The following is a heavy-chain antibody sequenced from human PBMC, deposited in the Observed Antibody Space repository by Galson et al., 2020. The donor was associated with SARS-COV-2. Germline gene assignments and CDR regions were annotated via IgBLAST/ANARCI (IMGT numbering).Heavy chain of an antibody. Sequence: GESLKISCKGSGYSFLSYWIGWVRQMPGKGLEWMGVIYPGDSDTRYSPSFQGQGTISVDTSINTVYLHWSSLKASDTTMYYCARQGPISVAGNRYYDMDVWGQGSAVTVSS. CDR2: IYPGDSDT. CDR3: ARQGPISVAGNRYYDMDV. D-gene: IGHD6-19*01. V-gene: IGHV5-51*01. J-gene: IGHJ6*02. CDR1: GYSFLSYW.